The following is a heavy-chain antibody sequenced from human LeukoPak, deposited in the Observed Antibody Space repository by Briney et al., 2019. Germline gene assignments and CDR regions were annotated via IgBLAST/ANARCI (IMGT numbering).Heavy chain of an antibody. CDR3: ARAGGLGGSYSEYYFDY. J-gene: IGHJ4*02. CDR1: GYAFTSYG. CDR2: ISAYNGNT. Sequence: ASVTVSCKASGYAFTSYGISWVRQAPGQGLEWMGWISAYNGNTNYAQKLQGRVTMTTDTSTSTAYMELRSLRSDDTAVYYCARAGGLGGSYSEYYFDYWGQGTLVTVSS. V-gene: IGHV1-18*01. D-gene: IGHD1-26*01.